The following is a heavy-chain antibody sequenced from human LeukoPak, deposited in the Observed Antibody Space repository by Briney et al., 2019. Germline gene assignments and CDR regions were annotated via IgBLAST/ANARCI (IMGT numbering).Heavy chain of an antibody. CDR2: ISGSGRST. D-gene: IGHD3-10*01. V-gene: IGHV3-23*01. CDR3: AKDEYYYGSGASGLMDV. CDR1: GFTFSTYG. Sequence: GGTLRLSCAASGFTFSTYGMSWVRQAPGKGLEWVSAISGSGRSTKYADSVKGRFTISRDNAKNSLYLQMNSLRAEDTALYYCAKDEYYYGSGASGLMDVWGKGTTVTISS. J-gene: IGHJ6*04.